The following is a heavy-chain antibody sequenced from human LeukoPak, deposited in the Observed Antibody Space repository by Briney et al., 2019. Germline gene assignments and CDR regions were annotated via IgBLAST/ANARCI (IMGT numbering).Heavy chain of an antibody. Sequence: ASVKVSSEASGGAFSSYAISWVRQAPGQGLEWMGRIIPIFGIANYAQKFQGRVTITADKSTSTAYMELSSLRSEDTAVYYCARSEDIVVVPAARLRAWFDPWGQGTLVTVSS. J-gene: IGHJ5*02. V-gene: IGHV1-69*04. CDR2: IIPIFGIA. CDR1: GGAFSSYA. CDR3: ARSEDIVVVPAARLRAWFDP. D-gene: IGHD2-2*01.